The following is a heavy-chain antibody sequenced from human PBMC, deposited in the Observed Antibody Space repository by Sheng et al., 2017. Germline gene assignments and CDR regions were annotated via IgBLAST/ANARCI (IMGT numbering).Heavy chain of an antibody. CDR1: RYPLSNYD. D-gene: IGHD6-13*01. CDR3: ASKVPAAAADDY. CDR2: ISSSGATI. V-gene: IGHV3-48*03. Sequence: EVQLMESGGGLEQPGGSLRLSCAASRYPLSNYDVNWVRQAPGKGLEWVSYISSSGATIYYADSVKGRFTISRDHARNSVNLQMNSLRAEDTAMYFCASKVPAAAADDYWGQGTLVIVSS. J-gene: IGHJ4*02.